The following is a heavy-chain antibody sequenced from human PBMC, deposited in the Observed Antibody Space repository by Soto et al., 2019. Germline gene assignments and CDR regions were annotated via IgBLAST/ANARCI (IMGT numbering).Heavy chain of an antibody. CDR2: INHSGST. CDR1: GGSFSGYY. J-gene: IGHJ4*02. D-gene: IGHD2-2*01. CDR3: ARGAIVVVPAWLDY. V-gene: IGHV4-34*01. Sequence: QVQLQQWGAGLLKPSETLSLTCAVYGGSFSGYYWSWIRQPPGKGLEWIGEINHSGSTNYNPSLKSRVTISVDTSKNQFSLKLSSVTAADTAVYYCARGAIVVVPAWLDYWGQGTLVTVSS.